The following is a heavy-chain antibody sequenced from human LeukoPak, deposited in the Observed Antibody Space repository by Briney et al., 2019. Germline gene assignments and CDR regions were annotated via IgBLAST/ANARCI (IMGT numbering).Heavy chain of an antibody. CDR1: GGTFSSYA. V-gene: IGHV1-69*05. Sequence: ASEKVSCKASGGTFSSYAISWVRQAPGQGLEWMGRIIPIFGTANYAQKFQGRVTITTDESTSAAYMELSSLRSEDTAVYYCARDSIPLEDTISGNYWGQGTLVTVSS. CDR3: ARDSIPLEDTISGNY. D-gene: IGHD3-3*01. J-gene: IGHJ4*02. CDR2: IIPIFGTA.